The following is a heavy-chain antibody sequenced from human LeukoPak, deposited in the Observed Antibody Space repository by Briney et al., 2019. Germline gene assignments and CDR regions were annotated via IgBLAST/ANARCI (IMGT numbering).Heavy chain of an antibody. J-gene: IGHJ4*02. CDR1: GGSISNGGYY. V-gene: IGHV4-39*07. Sequence: PSETLSLTCTVSGGSISNGGYYWGWIRQPPGKGLEWIGSIYHSGGTYYNPSLKSRVTISVDTSKNQFSLKLSSVTAADTAVYYCARDPYYGGNSPSRSQGDYWGQGTLVTVSS. CDR3: ARDPYYGGNSPSRSQGDY. D-gene: IGHD4-23*01. CDR2: IYHSGGT.